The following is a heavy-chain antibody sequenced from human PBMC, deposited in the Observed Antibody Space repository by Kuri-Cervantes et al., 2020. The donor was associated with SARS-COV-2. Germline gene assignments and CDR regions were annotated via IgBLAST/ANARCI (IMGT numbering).Heavy chain of an antibody. J-gene: IGHJ6*04. CDR3: VRDLYYDFWSGSKLDV. CDR1: GFTFSSYS. D-gene: IGHD3-3*01. CDR2: ISSSSSYI. Sequence: GEALKISCAASGFTFSSYSMNWGRQAPGKGLEWVSSISSSSSYIYYADSVKGRFTISRDNAKNSLYLQMNSLRAEDTAVYYCVRDLYYDFWSGSKLDVWGKGTTVTVSS. V-gene: IGHV3-21*01.